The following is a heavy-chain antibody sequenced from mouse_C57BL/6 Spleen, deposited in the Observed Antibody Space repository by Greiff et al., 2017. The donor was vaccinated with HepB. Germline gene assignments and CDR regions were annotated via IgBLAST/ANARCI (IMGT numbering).Heavy chain of an antibody. CDR1: GFTFSDYG. CDR3: ARPALYYDYDFFDY. V-gene: IGHV5-17*01. CDR2: ISSGSSTI. J-gene: IGHJ2*01. D-gene: IGHD2-4*01. Sequence: DVQLVESGGGLVKPGGSLKLSCAASGFTFSDYGMHWVRQAPEKGLEWVAYISSGSSTIYYADTVKGRFTISRDNAKNTLFLQMTSLRSEDTAMYYCARPALYYDYDFFDYWGQGTTLTVSS.